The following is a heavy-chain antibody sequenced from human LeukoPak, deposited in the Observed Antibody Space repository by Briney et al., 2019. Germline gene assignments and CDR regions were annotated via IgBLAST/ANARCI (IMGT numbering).Heavy chain of an antibody. D-gene: IGHD5/OR15-5a*01. V-gene: IGHV1-18*01. Sequence: ASVKVSCKPSGYTFTNYGITWVRQAPGQGLEWMGWVSAKTGDTNYAQKFQGRVTMTTDTSTSTVYMELRSLRSDDTAVFYCARILASIIDYWGQGTLVTVSS. CDR2: VSAKTGDT. CDR1: GYTFTNYG. J-gene: IGHJ4*02. CDR3: ARILASIIDY.